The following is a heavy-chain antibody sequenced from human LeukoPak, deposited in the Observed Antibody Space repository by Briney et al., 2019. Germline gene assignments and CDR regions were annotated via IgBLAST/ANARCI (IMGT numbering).Heavy chain of an antibody. Sequence: ASVKVSCKASRYTFTSYGINWVRQAPGQGLEWMGWINPSSDGTNYAQKFQGRVTMTRDTSISTAYMELSRLRSDDTAVYYCARVYRSGSIYGQGYFDNWGQGTLVTVSS. D-gene: IGHD5-18*01. CDR2: INPSSDGT. CDR1: RYTFTSYG. CDR3: ARVYRSGSIYGQGYFDN. J-gene: IGHJ4*02. V-gene: IGHV1-2*02.